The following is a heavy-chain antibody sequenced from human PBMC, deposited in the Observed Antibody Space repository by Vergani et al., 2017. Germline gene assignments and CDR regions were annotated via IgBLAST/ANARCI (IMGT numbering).Heavy chain of an antibody. V-gene: IGHV3-23*01. D-gene: IGHD5-24*01. CDR1: GFNFSSHD. J-gene: IGHJ4*02. Sequence: EVQLLQSAGAGVQPGGSLRLSCVASGFNFSSHDMSWFRQGHGKGLEWVSSIKNTGDSTHYADSVKGRFTISRDNSKNTLYLQMNSLRVEDTAVYYCGRGSDNYNWGQGTLVTVSS. CDR2: IKNTGDST. CDR3: GRGSDNYN.